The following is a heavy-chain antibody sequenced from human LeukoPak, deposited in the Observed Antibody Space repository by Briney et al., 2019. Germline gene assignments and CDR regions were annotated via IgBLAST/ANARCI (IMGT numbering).Heavy chain of an antibody. CDR2: KYYSGST. J-gene: IGHJ4*02. Sequence: SETLSLTCTVSGGSISSSSYYWGWIRQPPGKGLAWVGSKYYSGSTYYNASLKSRVTISVDTSKNQFSLKLSSVTAADTAVYYCARRTQIAAAGMAFDYWGQGTLVTVSS. CDR3: ARRTQIAAAGMAFDY. D-gene: IGHD6-13*01. CDR1: GGSISSSSYY. V-gene: IGHV4-39*01.